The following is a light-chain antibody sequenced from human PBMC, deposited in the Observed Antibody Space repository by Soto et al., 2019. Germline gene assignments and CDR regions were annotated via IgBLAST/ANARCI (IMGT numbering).Light chain of an antibody. V-gene: IGLV1-40*01. J-gene: IGLJ2*01. CDR1: SSNIGAGYD. Sequence: QSVLTQPPSVSGAPGQRVTISCTGSSSNIGAGYDVHWYQHLPGTVPRLVIYDNNIRPSGVPDRFSGSKSDTSASLAITGLQAEGEADYYCQSYDSSVTAVLFGGGTKLTVL. CDR2: DNN. CDR3: QSYDSSVTAVL.